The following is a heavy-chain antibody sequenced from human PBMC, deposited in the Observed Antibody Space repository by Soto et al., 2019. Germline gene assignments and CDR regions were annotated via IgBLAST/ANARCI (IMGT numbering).Heavy chain of an antibody. J-gene: IGHJ4*02. CDR2: IGISGNTI. Sequence: EVQLVESGGGLVQPGGSLRLSCAASGFTFSSYEMNWVRQAPGKGLEWVSYIGISGNTIYFADSVKSRFTISRDNAKNSLYLQMNSLTAEDTAVYYCVRDLVGAPTFDFWGQGTLVTVSS. CDR3: VRDLVGAPTFDF. V-gene: IGHV3-48*03. CDR1: GFTFSSYE. D-gene: IGHD1-26*01.